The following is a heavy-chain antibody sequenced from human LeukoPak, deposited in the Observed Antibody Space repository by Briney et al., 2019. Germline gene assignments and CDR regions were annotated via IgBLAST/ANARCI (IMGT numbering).Heavy chain of an antibody. D-gene: IGHD3-10*01. Sequence: KPGASVKVSCKASGYSFTTYGISWVRQAPGQGLEWMGWISASNGNTDYAQKLQGRLTMTTDTSTSTAYMELRSLRSDDTAMYYCARDISELWFGDLLYYHYYWGQGTLVSASS. J-gene: IGHJ4*02. CDR1: GYSFTTYG. V-gene: IGHV1-18*01. CDR2: ISASNGNT. CDR3: ARDISELWFGDLLYYHYY.